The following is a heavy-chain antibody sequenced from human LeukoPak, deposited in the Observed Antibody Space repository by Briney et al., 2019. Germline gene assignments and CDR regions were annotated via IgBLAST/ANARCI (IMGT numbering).Heavy chain of an antibody. V-gene: IGHV4-59*01. CDR2: TYYSGST. J-gene: IGHJ4*02. D-gene: IGHD3-10*01. CDR1: GGSISSYY. CDR3: ARIYGSGSYFLWYFDY. Sequence: SETLSLTCTVSGGSISSYYWSWIRQPPGKGLEWIGYTYYSGSTNYNPSLKSRVTISVDTSKNQFSLKLSSVTAADTAVYYCARIYGSGSYFLWYFDYWGQGTLVTVSS.